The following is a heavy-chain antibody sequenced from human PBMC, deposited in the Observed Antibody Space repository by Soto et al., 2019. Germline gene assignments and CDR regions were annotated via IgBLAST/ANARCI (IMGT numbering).Heavy chain of an antibody. J-gene: IGHJ6*02. CDR2: IYYSGNP. CDR3: ASNSPLLENDYYGMAV. V-gene: IGHV4-59*08. CDR1: GDSISSNY. Sequence: QVQLQESGPGLVPPSETLSLTCTVSGDSISSNYWSWIRQPPGKGLEWIGYIYYSGNPTYNPSFRSRVTMSVDRSKNQFSLGLSSLTAADTAVYYCASNSPLLENDYYGMAVWGQGTTVTVSS. D-gene: IGHD2-21*01.